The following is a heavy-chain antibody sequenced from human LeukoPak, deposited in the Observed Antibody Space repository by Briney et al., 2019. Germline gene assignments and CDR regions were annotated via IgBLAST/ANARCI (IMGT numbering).Heavy chain of an antibody. D-gene: IGHD3-10*01. CDR3: ARDMDYYASGSYYNSRWFDP. CDR2: TYYRSKWYN. J-gene: IGHJ5*02. V-gene: IGHV6-1*01. CDR1: GDSVSSNSVA. Sequence: SQTLSLTCATSGDSVSSNSVAWNWIRQSPSRGLEWLGRTYYRSKWYNDYAVSVKSRIAINPDTSKNQFSLQLNSVTPEDTAVYYCARDMDYYASGSYYNSRWFDPWGQGTLVTVSS.